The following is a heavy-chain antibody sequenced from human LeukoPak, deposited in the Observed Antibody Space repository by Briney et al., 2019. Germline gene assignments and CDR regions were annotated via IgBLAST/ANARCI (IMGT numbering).Heavy chain of an antibody. V-gene: IGHV3-30*18. D-gene: IGHD6-19*01. J-gene: IGHJ5*02. Sequence: GGSLRLSCAASGFTFSSYGMHWVRQAPGKGLEWVAVISYDGSNKYYADSVKGRFTISRDNSKNTLYLQMNSLRAEDTAVYYCAKDPVHSSGWFRRSWFDPWGQGTLVTVSS. CDR3: AKDPVHSSGWFRRSWFDP. CDR2: ISYDGSNK. CDR1: GFTFSSYG.